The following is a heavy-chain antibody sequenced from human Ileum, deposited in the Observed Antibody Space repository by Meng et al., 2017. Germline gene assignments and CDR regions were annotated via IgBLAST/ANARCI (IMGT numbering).Heavy chain of an antibody. J-gene: IGHJ4*02. D-gene: IGHD3/OR15-3a*01. CDR1: GFTFSTYS. CDR2: IKPDGRTT. Sequence: GQLVVSGGGLVQPGGSLTLSCAASGFTFSTYSMHWVRQAPGKGLVWVSQIKPDGRTTAYADSVKGRFTISRDNAKSTLYLEMNSLRAEDAAVYYCARDWDWVVWDYWGQGTLVTVSS. V-gene: IGHV3-74*01. CDR3: ARDWDWVVWDY.